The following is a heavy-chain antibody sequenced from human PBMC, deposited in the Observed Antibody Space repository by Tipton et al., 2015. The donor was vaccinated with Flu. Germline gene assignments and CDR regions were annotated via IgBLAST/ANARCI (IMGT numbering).Heavy chain of an antibody. CDR3: ASHNSVGPEGY. V-gene: IGHV3-72*01. CDR2: IRNKANSFTT. D-gene: IGHD5-24*01. CDR1: GFTFSDHY. Sequence: QLVQSGGNLVQPGGSLRLSCAASGFTFSDHYIDWVRQAPGKGLQWVGRIRNKANSFTTSYAAPVKGRFTMSRDDSESSVFLQMSSLKSEDTAVYYCASHNSVGPEGYWGRGTLVTVSS. J-gene: IGHJ4*01.